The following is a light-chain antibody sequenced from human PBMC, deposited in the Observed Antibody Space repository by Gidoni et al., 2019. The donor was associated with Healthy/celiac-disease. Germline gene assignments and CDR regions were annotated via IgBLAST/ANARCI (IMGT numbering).Light chain of an antibody. J-gene: IGLJ1*01. V-gene: IGLV2-11*01. Sequence: QSALTQPRSVSGSPGQSVTISCTGTSSDVGGYNYVSWYQQHPGKAPKLMIYDVSKRPSGVPDRFSGSKSDSASLTISGLQAEDEADYYCCSYAGSYTFYVFGTGTKVTVL. CDR3: CSYAGSYTFYV. CDR1: SSDVGGYNY. CDR2: DVS.